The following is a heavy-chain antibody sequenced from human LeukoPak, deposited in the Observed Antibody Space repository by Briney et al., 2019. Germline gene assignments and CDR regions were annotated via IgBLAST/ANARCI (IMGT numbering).Heavy chain of an antibody. CDR3: ARAVAGGSVDY. Sequence: SETLSLTCTVSGGSISSYYWSWIRRPPGKGLEWIGYIYTSGSTNYNPSLKSRVTMSVDTSKNQFSLKLSSVTAADTAVYYCARAVAGGSVDYWGQGTLVTVSS. CDR1: GGSISSYY. D-gene: IGHD6-19*01. CDR2: IYTSGST. J-gene: IGHJ4*02. V-gene: IGHV4-4*09.